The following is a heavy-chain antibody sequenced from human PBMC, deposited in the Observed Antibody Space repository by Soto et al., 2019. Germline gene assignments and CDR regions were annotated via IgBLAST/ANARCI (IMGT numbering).Heavy chain of an antibody. CDR1: GGTFISYA. V-gene: IGHV1-69*13. Sequence: SVKVSCKASGGTFISYAISWVRQAPGQGLEWMGGIIPISGTANYAQKFQGRVTITADESTSTAYMELSSLRSEDTAVYYCARSQGSSTSLEIYYYYYYGMDVWGQGTTVTVSS. J-gene: IGHJ6*02. CDR3: ARSQGSSTSLEIYYYYYYGMDV. D-gene: IGHD2-2*01. CDR2: IIPISGTA.